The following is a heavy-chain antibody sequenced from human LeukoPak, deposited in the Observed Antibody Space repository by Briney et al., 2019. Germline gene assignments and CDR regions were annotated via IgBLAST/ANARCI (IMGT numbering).Heavy chain of an antibody. D-gene: IGHD3-10*01. V-gene: IGHV3-53*01. CDR2: IYSGGGT. Sequence: GGSLRLSCAASGFTVSSNYMSWVRQAPGKGLEWVSVIYSGGGTYYADSVKGRFIISRDNSKNTLCLQLNSLRAEDTAVYYCAKYFFGSGRSHAFDSWGQGTLVTVSS. CDR3: AKYFFGSGRSHAFDS. J-gene: IGHJ4*02. CDR1: GFTVSSNY.